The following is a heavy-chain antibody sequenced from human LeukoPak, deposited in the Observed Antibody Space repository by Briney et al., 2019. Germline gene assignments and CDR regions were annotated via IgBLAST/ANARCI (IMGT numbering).Heavy chain of an antibody. CDR3: ARDRRRIAAAGPEVEDAFDI. Sequence: GGSLRLSCAASGLTFSSYWMSWVRQAPGKGLEWVANIRQDGSEKYYVDSVKGRFTISRDNAKNSLYLQMNSLRAEDTAVYYCARDRRRIAAAGPEVEDAFDIWGQGTMVTVSS. D-gene: IGHD6-13*01. V-gene: IGHV3-7*01. J-gene: IGHJ3*02. CDR1: GLTFSSYW. CDR2: IRQDGSEK.